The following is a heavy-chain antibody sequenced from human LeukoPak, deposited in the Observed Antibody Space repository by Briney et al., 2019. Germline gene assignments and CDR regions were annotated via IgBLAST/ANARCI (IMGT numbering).Heavy chain of an antibody. Sequence: PGGPLRLSCAASGFTFDDYAMHWVRQAPGKGLEWVSGISWNSGSIGYADSVKGRFTISRDNAKNSLYLQMNSLRAEDTALYYCAKDILGEPGSYLDNPNSGFDYWGQGTLVTVSS. CDR3: AKDILGEPGSYLDNPNSGFDY. CDR2: ISWNSGSI. D-gene: IGHD1-26*01. V-gene: IGHV3-9*01. J-gene: IGHJ4*02. CDR1: GFTFDDYA.